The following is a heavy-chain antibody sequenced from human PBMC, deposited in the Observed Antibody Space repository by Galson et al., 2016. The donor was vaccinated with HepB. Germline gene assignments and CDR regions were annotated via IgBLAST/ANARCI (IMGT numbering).Heavy chain of an antibody. CDR1: RFTFSSYW. CDR3: AGDGMDV. J-gene: IGHJ6*02. Sequence: SLRLSCAASRFTFSSYWMSWVRQAPGKGLEWVANINQDGSEKYYVDSVKGRFTISRDNAKNSLYLQMNSLRVGDTAVYYCAGDGMDVWGQGTTVTVSS. V-gene: IGHV3-7*01. CDR2: INQDGSEK.